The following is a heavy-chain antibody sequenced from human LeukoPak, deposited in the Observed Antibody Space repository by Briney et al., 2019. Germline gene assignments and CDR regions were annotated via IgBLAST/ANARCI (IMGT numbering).Heavy chain of an antibody. J-gene: IGHJ6*03. D-gene: IGHD1-26*01. CDR2: IYPGDSDT. V-gene: IGHV5-51*01. CDR3: ARHGGVGATSPNYYYYYMDV. CDR1: GYSFTSYW. Sequence: GESLKISCKGSGYSFTSYWIGWVRQMPGKGLEWMGIIYPGDSDTRYSPSFQGQVTISADKSISTAYLQWSSLKASDTAMYYRARHGGVGATSPNYYYYYMDVWGKGTTVTVSS.